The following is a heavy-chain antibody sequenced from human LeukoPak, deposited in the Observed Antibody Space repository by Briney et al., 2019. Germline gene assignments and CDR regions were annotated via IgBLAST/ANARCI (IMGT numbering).Heavy chain of an antibody. CDR1: GFTFSSYW. V-gene: IGHV3-74*01. CDR2: IDYDGSST. D-gene: IGHD1-26*01. CDR3: AREYSGSYDAFDI. J-gene: IGHJ3*02. Sequence: GGSLTLSCAASGFTFSSYWMHWVRQPPAKGQVWVSRIDYDGSSTNYADSVKGRVTISRDNAKNTLYLQMNSLRAEDTAVYYCAREYSGSYDAFDIWGQGTMVTVSS.